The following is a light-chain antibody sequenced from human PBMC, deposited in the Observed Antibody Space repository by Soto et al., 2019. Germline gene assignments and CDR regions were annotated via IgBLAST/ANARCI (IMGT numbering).Light chain of an antibody. V-gene: IGKV3-11*01. Sequence: EMVLTQSPATLSLSPGESSTLSCRASQNVGLNFAWYQQKSCHPPRLLIHTASSRATGIPARFSVSGSLTDFTLTISSLEPEDIAVYYCQELGRWPLATFGGGTKVEMK. CDR1: QNVGLN. J-gene: IGKJ4*01. CDR2: TAS. CDR3: QELGRWPLAT.